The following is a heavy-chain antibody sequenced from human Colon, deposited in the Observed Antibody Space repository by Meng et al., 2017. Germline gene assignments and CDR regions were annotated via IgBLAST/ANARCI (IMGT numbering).Heavy chain of an antibody. CDR3: AKDQTTGSYLSAY. D-gene: IGHD3-10*01. Sequence: QIHLIQSGAEVKKPGAPVKLSCQTSGYTFGAHSMHWVRQDPGQGLEWVGRINPISDDTKYAQKFQGRVTMTRDTSISTAYLEVRSLTSDDTAVYYCAKDQTTGSYLSAYWGQGTLVTVSS. J-gene: IGHJ4*02. CDR1: GYTFGAHS. CDR2: INPISDDT. V-gene: IGHV1-2*06.